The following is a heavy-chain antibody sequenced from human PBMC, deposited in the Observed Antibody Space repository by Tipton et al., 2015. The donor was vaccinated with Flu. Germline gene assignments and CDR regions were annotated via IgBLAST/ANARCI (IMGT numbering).Heavy chain of an antibody. CDR1: DVSINSYY. CDR3: ARGFYGAFDI. J-gene: IGHJ3*02. Sequence: TLSLTCTVSDVSINSYYWSWIRQPAGKGLEWIGRIYTSGSTNYNPSLKSRVTMSIDTSKNQFSLKVSSVTAADTAVYYCARGFYGAFDIWGQGTMVTVSS. CDR2: IYTSGST. V-gene: IGHV4-4*07. D-gene: IGHD4-17*01.